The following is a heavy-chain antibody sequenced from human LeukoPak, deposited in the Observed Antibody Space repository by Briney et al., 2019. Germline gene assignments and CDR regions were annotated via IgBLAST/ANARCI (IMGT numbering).Heavy chain of an antibody. CDR2: ISSSSGTI. Sequence: QPGGSLRLSCAASGFTFSSYNMNWDRQAPGKGLEWVSYISSSSGTIYYADSVQGRFTISRDNAKNSLYLQMDSLGAEDAAVYYCARGLGTSGYWTTLDIWGQGTMVTVSS. D-gene: IGHD2-15*01. CDR1: GFTFSSYN. CDR3: ARGLGTSGYWTTLDI. V-gene: IGHV3-48*04. J-gene: IGHJ3*02.